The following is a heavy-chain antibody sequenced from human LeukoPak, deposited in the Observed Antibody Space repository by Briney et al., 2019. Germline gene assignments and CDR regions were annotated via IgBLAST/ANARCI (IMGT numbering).Heavy chain of an antibody. CDR2: INPSGGST. D-gene: IGHD3-16*01. Sequence: ASVKVSCKAFGYTFTSYYMHWVRQAPGQGLEWMGIINPSGGSTSYAQKFQGRVTMTRDMSTSTVYMELSSLRSEDTAVYYCARDSGPRGGFNDYWGQGTLVTVSS. CDR3: ARDSGPRGGFNDY. J-gene: IGHJ4*02. V-gene: IGHV1-46*01. CDR1: GYTFTSYY.